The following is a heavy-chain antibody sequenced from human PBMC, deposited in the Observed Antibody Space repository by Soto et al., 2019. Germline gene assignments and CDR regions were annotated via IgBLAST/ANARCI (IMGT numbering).Heavy chain of an antibody. D-gene: IGHD5-18*01. CDR3: ARTARGYSYGYADY. CDR2: ISAYNGNT. Sequence: QVQLVQSGAEVKKPGASVKVSCKASGYTFINYGVTWVRQAPGQGLEWMGWISAYNGNTNYAQKLQGRGTMTTDTSTSTAYMELRSLRSDDTAMYYCARTARGYSYGYADYWGQGTLVTVSS. V-gene: IGHV1-18*01. J-gene: IGHJ4*02. CDR1: GYTFINYG.